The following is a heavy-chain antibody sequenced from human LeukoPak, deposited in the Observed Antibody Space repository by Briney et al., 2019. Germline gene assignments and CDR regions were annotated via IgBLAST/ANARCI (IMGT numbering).Heavy chain of an antibody. V-gene: IGHV4-30-2*01. D-gene: IGHD4-17*01. CDR3: ASGKDYGHI. CDR2: IYHSGST. J-gene: IGHJ3*02. Sequence: SQTLSLTCTVSGGSISSGGYYWSWIRQPPGKGLEWIGYIYHSGSTYYNPSLKSQVTISVDRSKNQFSLKLSSVTAADTAVYYCASGKDYGHIWGQGTMVTVSS. CDR1: GGSISSGGYY.